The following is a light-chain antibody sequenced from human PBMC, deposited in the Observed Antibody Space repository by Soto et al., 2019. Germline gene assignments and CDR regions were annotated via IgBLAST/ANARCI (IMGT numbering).Light chain of an antibody. V-gene: IGLV1-44*01. Sequence: QSVLTQPPSASVTPGQRVTISCFGSNSNIGSYTVNWYRQHPGTAPKLLIYSSNQRPSGVPDRFSASKSGTSASLAISGLQSADEADYYCAAWDESLNGVAFGGGTKLTVL. CDR1: NSNIGSYT. CDR2: SSN. J-gene: IGLJ2*01. CDR3: AAWDESLNGVA.